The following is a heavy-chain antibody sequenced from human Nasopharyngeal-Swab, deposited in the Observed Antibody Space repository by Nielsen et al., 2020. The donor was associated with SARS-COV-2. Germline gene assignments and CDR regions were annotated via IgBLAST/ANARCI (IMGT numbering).Heavy chain of an antibody. CDR3: AREGPIGYCSGGSCYPFDY. V-gene: IGHV1-46*01. D-gene: IGHD2-15*01. CDR2: INPSGGST. J-gene: IGHJ4*02. Sequence: WVRQAPGQGLEWMGIINPSGGSTSYAQKFQGRVTMTRDTSTSTAYMELSSLRSEDTAVYYCAREGPIGYCSGGSCYPFDYWGQGTLVTVSS.